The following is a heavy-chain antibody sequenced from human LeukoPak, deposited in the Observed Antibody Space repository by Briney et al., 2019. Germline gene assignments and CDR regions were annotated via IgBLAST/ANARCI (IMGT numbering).Heavy chain of an antibody. V-gene: IGHV3-74*01. CDR1: GFTFSSYR. J-gene: IGHJ4*02. CDR2: IKSDGSST. D-gene: IGHD6-13*01. Sequence: GGSLRLSCTASGFTFSSYRMHWVRQVPGKGLVWVSRIKSDGSSTTYADSVKGRFTISRDNAKNSLYLQMNSLRDEDTAVYYCARDWIGIAEEGFDYWGQGTLVTVSS. CDR3: ARDWIGIAEEGFDY.